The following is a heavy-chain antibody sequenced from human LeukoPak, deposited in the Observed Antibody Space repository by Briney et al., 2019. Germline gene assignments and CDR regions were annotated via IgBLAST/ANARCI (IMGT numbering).Heavy chain of an antibody. Sequence: ASVKVSCKASGGTFSSYAISWVRQAPGQGLEWMGGIIPIFGTANYAQKFQGRVTITADKSTSTAYMELSSLRSEDTAVYYCARDSSSGYYYNWFDPWGQGTLVTVSS. CDR1: GGTFSSYA. J-gene: IGHJ5*02. D-gene: IGHD3-22*01. V-gene: IGHV1-69*06. CDR3: ARDSSSGYYYNWFDP. CDR2: IIPIFGTA.